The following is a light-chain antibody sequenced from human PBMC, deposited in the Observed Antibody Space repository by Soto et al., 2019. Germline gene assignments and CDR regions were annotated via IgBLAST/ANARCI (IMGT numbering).Light chain of an antibody. CDR2: AVS. CDR3: CSYTSSATRV. J-gene: IGLJ1*01. CDR1: NNDVGRYNF. V-gene: IGLV2-11*01. Sequence: QSALTQPRSVSGSPGQSVTISCAGTNNDVGRYNFVSWYQQLPGKAPKLIISAVSRRPSGVPDRFSGSKSGNTASLTISGLQAEDEASYYCCSYTSSATRVFGTGTKLTVL.